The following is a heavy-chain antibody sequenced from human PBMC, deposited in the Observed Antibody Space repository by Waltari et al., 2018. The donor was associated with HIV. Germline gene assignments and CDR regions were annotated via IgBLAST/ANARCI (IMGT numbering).Heavy chain of an antibody. CDR3: ARIGTFPHNYAIDF. J-gene: IGHJ6*02. V-gene: IGHV3-7*01. CDR2: KKDDGSEK. Sequence: EVQLMESGGGLVQSGGSLRLSCAASEFTFTNSWMSWVRQTPGKGLEWGAYKKDDGSEKYYMGSVKGRFTISRDNAKNSMFLQMNSLRAEDTAVYYCARIGTFPHNYAIDFWGQGTTGTVSS. CDR1: EFTFTNSW. D-gene: IGHD1-26*01.